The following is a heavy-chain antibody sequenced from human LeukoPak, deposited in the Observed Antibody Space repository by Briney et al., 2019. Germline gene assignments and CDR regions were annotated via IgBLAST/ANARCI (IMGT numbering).Heavy chain of an antibody. V-gene: IGHV1-18*04. D-gene: IGHD3-16*01. J-gene: IGHJ5*02. CDR3: ARVRGRSNWFDP. CDR2: ISAYKGNT. Sequence: ASVKVSCKASGYIFISYGISWVRQAPGQGLEWMGWISAYKGNTKYAQKFQGRVTMTTDTSTSTAYMELRSLRSDDTAVYYCARVRGRSNWFDPWGQGTLVTVSS. CDR1: GYIFISYG.